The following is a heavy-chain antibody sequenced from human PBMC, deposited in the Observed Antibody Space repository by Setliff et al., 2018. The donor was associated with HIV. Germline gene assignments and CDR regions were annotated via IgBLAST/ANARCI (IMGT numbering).Heavy chain of an antibody. V-gene: IGHV5-51*01. CDR1: GYSFTSYW. J-gene: IGHJ4*02. D-gene: IGHD3-9*01. Sequence: PGESLKISCKGSGYSFTSYWIGWVRQMPGKGLEWMGIIYPGDSDTRYSPSFQGQVTISADKSISTAYLQWSSLKASDTAMYYCARGNYVILTGYIGYYDYWGQGTLVTVSS. CDR2: IYPGDSDT. CDR3: ARGNYVILTGYIGYYDY.